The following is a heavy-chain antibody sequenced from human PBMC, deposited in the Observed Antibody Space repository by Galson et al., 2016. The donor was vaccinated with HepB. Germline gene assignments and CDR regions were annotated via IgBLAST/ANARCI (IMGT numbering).Heavy chain of an antibody. CDR2: ISSSSSTL. V-gene: IGHV3-48*02. J-gene: IGHJ6*03. CDR3: ARFYWRPPSKLAQYVRPKGGKLDDYYYMDV. CDR1: GFTFSTYN. Sequence: SLRLSCAASGFTFSTYNMNWVRQAPGKGLEWVSYISSSSSTLNYADSVKGRFTISRDNAKNSLYLQMNSLRDEDTAVYYCARFYWRPPSKLAQYVRPKGGKLDDYYYMDVWGKGTTVTVSS. D-gene: IGHD3-16*01.